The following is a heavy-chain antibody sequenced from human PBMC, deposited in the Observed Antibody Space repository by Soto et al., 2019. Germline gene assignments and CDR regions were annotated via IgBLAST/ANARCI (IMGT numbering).Heavy chain of an antibody. J-gene: IGHJ4*02. CDR1: GFTFSSYA. CDR2: ISGSGGST. Sequence: GGSLRLSCAASGFTFSSYAMSWVRQAPGKGLEWVSAISGSGGSTYYADSVKGRFTISRDNSKNTLYLQMNSLRAEDTAVYYCAKDPPNYDFWSGEPSLFAYWGQGTLVTVSS. V-gene: IGHV3-23*01. CDR3: AKDPPNYDFWSGEPSLFAY. D-gene: IGHD3-3*01.